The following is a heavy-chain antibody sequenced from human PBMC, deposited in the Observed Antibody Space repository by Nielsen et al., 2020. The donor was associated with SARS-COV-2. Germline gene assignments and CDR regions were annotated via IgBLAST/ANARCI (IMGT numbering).Heavy chain of an antibody. CDR2: INHSGST. V-gene: IGHV4-34*01. D-gene: IGHD3-3*01. CDR1: GGSFSGYY. J-gene: IGHJ2*01. Sequence: SETLSLTCAVYGGSFSGYYWSWIRQPPGKGLEWIGEINHSGSTNYNPSLKSRVTISVDTSKNQFSLKLSSVTAADTAVYYCARGQVAYYDFWSGYFTPDWYFDLWGRGTLVTVSS. CDR3: ARGQVAYYDFWSGYFTPDWYFDL.